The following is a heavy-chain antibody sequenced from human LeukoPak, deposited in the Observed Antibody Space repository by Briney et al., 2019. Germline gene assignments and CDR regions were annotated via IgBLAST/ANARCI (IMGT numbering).Heavy chain of an antibody. Sequence: GASVKVSCKASGYTFTSYYMHWVRQAPGQGLEWMGITNPSGGSTSYAQKFQGRVTMTRDTSTSTVYMELSSLRSEDTAVYYCARDTYDSSGYYTLFFDYWGQGTLVTVSS. CDR3: ARDTYDSSGYYTLFFDY. D-gene: IGHD3-22*01. J-gene: IGHJ4*02. CDR1: GYTFTSYY. V-gene: IGHV1-46*01. CDR2: TNPSGGST.